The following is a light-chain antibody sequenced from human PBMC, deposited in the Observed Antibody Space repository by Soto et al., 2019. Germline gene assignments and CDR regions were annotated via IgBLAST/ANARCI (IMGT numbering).Light chain of an antibody. CDR1: QSVSSSY. V-gene: IGKV3-20*01. Sequence: EIVMTQSPATLSVSPGERATFSCRASQSVSSSYLAWYQQKPGQAPRLLIYGASSRATGIPDRFSGSGSGTDFTLTISRLEPEDFAVYYCQQYGSSRWTFGQGTKVDI. CDR3: QQYGSSRWT. CDR2: GAS. J-gene: IGKJ1*01.